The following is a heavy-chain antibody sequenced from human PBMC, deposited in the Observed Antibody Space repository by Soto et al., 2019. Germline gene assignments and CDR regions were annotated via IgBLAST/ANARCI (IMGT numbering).Heavy chain of an antibody. J-gene: IGHJ4*02. Sequence: GGSLRLSCAASGFTFSNAWMNWVRQAPGKGLEWVGRIKSKTDGGTTDYAAPVKGRFTISRDDSKNTLYLQMNSLKTEDTAVYYCTTEEGYSSSWLHFDYWGQGTLVTVSS. D-gene: IGHD6-13*01. CDR1: GFTFSNAW. CDR3: TTEEGYSSSWLHFDY. V-gene: IGHV3-15*07. CDR2: IKSKTDGGTT.